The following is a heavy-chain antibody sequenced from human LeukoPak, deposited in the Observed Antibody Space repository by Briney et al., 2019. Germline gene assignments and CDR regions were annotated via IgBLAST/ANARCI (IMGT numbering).Heavy chain of an antibody. Sequence: SVKVSCKASGGTFSSYAISWVRQAPGQGLEWMGRIIPILGIANYAQKFQGRVTITADKSTSTAYMELSSPRSEDTAVYYCARGYGSGSYNYWGQGTLVTVSS. CDR3: ARGYGSGSYNY. V-gene: IGHV1-69*04. CDR2: IIPILGIA. CDR1: GGTFSSYA. D-gene: IGHD3-10*01. J-gene: IGHJ4*02.